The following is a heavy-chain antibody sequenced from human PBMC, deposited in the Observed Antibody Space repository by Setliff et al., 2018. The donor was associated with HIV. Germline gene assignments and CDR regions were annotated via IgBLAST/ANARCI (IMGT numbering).Heavy chain of an antibody. Sequence: VASVKVSCKASGYTFTSYGLSWVRQAPGQGLEWMGIINPSGGSTTYAQKFQGRVTMTRDTSTSTVYMELSSLRSEDTAVYYCARDAFDYTAYYYSYMDVWGKGTTVTVSS. D-gene: IGHD4-4*01. CDR2: INPSGGST. CDR1: GYTFTSYG. V-gene: IGHV1-46*01. CDR3: ARDAFDYTAYYYSYMDV. J-gene: IGHJ6*03.